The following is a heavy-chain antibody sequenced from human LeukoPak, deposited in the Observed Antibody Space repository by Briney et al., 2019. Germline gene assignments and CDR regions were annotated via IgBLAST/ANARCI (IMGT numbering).Heavy chain of an antibody. CDR3: ATLDKGY. Sequence: RTSETLSPTCTVAGGSISSDYWSWSRQPAGKGLEWSGGIYTSGSTNYNPSRKRRVTMSVDKSKNKFSLKLSAVPAANTAVYYCATLDKGYWGKGTLVTVSS. V-gene: IGHV4-4*07. J-gene: IGHJ4*02. CDR1: GGSISSDY. D-gene: IGHD1-1*01. CDR2: IYTSGST.